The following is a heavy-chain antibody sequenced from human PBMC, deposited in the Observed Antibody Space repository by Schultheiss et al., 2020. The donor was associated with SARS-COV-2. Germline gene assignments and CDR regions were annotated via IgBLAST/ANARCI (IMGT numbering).Heavy chain of an antibody. D-gene: IGHD3-22*01. CDR1: GGTFSSYA. CDR2: IIPIFGTA. Sequence: SVKVSCKASGGTFSSYAISWVRQAPGQGLEWMGGIIPIFGTANYAQKFQGRVTMTTDTSTSTAYMELRSLRSDDTAVYYCARDYFYDSSHYWGQGTLVTVSS. CDR3: ARDYFYDSSHY. V-gene: IGHV1-69*05. J-gene: IGHJ4*02.